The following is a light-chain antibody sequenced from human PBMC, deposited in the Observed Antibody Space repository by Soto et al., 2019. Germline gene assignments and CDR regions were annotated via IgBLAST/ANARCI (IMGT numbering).Light chain of an antibody. J-gene: IGKJ5*01. V-gene: IGKV3-20*01. CDR3: QQYGSSRSIT. CDR2: GAS. Sequence: EIVLTQSPGTLSLSPGERATLSCRASQSVRSSYLAWYQQKPGQAPRLFIYGASSRATGIPDRFSGSGSGTDFTLTISRLEPEDFAVYYCQQYGSSRSITFGQGTRLEIK. CDR1: QSVRSSY.